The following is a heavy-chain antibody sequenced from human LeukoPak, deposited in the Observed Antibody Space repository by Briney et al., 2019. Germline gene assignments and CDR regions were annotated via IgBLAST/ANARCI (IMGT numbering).Heavy chain of an antibody. V-gene: IGHV3-48*04. Sequence: QPGGSLRLSCAASGFTLSSASMNWVRQAPGKELEWISYIHRSSDTIYYADSVKGRFIISRDTAKNSLYLQMNSLRVEDTAVYFCARDFLGGSSSWYWGQGTLVTVSS. CDR3: ARDFLGGSSSWY. J-gene: IGHJ4*02. CDR2: IHRSSDTI. D-gene: IGHD6-13*01. CDR1: GFTLSSAS.